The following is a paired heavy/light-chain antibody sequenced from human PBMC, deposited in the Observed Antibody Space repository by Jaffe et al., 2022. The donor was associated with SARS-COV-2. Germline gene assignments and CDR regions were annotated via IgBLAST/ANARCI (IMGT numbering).Light chain of an antibody. J-gene: IGLJ1*01. CDR3: QVWDSSSDSWV. CDR2: DDS. Sequence: SYVLTQPPSVSVAPGQTARITCGGNNIGSKSVHWYQQKPGQAPVLVVYDDSDRPSGIPERFSGSNSGNTATLTISRVEAGDEADYYCQVWDSSSDSWVFGTGTKVTVL. V-gene: IGLV3-21*02. CDR1: NIGSKS.
Heavy chain of an antibody. V-gene: IGHV3-7*01. D-gene: IGHD6-6*01. CDR2: IKQDGSEK. Sequence: EVQLVESGGGLVQPGGSLRLSCAASGFTFSNYWMNWVRQAPGKGLEWVANIKQDGSEKYYVDSVKGRFTISRDNAKNSLYLQMNSLRAEDTAVYYCARDNSPRIAARPFYYYGMDVWGQGTTVTVSS. J-gene: IGHJ6*02. CDR3: ARDNSPRIAARPFYYYGMDV. CDR1: GFTFSNYW.